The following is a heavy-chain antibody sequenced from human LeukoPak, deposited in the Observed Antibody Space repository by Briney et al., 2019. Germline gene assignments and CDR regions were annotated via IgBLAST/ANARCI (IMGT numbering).Heavy chain of an antibody. D-gene: IGHD6-19*01. CDR2: IYYSGST. V-gene: IGHV4-59*01. CDR3: ARYSNGWYYFDY. CDR1: GGSISSYY. Sequence: PSETLSLTCTVSGGSISSYYWSWIRQPPGKGLEWIGYIYYSGSTNYNPSLKSRVTISVDTSKNQFSLKLSSVTAADTAVYYCARYSNGWYYFDYWGQGTLVTVSS. J-gene: IGHJ4*02.